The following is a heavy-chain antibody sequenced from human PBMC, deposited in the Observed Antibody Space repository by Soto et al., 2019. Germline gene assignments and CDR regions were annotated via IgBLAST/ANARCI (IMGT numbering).Heavy chain of an antibody. J-gene: IGHJ4*02. V-gene: IGHV4-39*01. CDR2: IYYTGDP. CDR3: ARHRYGGGRKGLSDY. Sequence: QLQLQESGPGLLKPSETLSLSCSVSGGSISSTNYYWGGFRRPPGKGLEWIAGIYYTGDPYYNPSLKASAHLSVDTSQNQFSLNLNSVTAADPAVSYCARHRYGGGRKGLSDYWGQGSLVIVSS. CDR1: GGSISSTNYY. D-gene: IGHD3-10*01.